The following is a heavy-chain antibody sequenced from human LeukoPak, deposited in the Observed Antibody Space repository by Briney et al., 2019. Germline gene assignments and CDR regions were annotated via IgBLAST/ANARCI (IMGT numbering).Heavy chain of an antibody. J-gene: IGHJ3*02. CDR3: ARGSDILTGYPENAFDI. V-gene: IGHV3-69-1*01. Sequence: SGGSLRLSCAASGFSFSSSYMYWVRQAPGKGLEWVSYISSSGTKYYADSVKGRFTISRDNPKSSLYLQMNSLRGEDTAVYYCARGSDILTGYPENAFDIWGQGTMVTVSS. D-gene: IGHD3-9*01. CDR1: GFSFSSSY. CDR2: ISSSGTK.